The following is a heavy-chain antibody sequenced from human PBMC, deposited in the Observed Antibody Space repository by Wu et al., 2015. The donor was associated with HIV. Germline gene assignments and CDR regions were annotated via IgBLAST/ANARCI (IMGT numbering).Heavy chain of an antibody. D-gene: IGHD3-22*01. CDR1: GYTFTSYG. J-gene: IGHJ4*02. CDR2: ISAYNGNT. CDR3: ARTDYYDSSGYYPLSDY. V-gene: IGHV1-18*01. Sequence: QVQLVQSGAEVKKPGASVKVSCKASGYTFTSYGISWVRQAPGQGLEWMGWISAYNGNTNYAQKLQGRVTMTTDTSTSTAYMELRSLRSDDTAVYYCARTDYYDSSGYYPLSDYWGQGTLVTVSS.